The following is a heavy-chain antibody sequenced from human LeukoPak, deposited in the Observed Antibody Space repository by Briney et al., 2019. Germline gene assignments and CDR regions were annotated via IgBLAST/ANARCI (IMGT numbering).Heavy chain of an antibody. CDR1: GGSFSGYY. Sequence: SETLSLTCAVYGGSFSGYYWSWIRQPPGKGLEWIGEINHSGSTNYNPSLKSRVTISVDTSKNQFSLKLSSVTAADTAVYYCARGPGSSSSGAAVDYWGQGTLVTVSS. J-gene: IGHJ4*02. CDR3: ARGPGSSSSGAAVDY. D-gene: IGHD6-6*01. CDR2: INHSGST. V-gene: IGHV4-34*01.